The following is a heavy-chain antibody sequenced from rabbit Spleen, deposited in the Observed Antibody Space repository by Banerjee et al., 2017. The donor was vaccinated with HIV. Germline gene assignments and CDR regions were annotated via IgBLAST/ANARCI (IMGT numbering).Heavy chain of an antibody. CDR3: ARGSATMTMVITGYYLGL. CDR2: IDPIFSNT. D-gene: IGHD2-1*01. V-gene: IGHV1S47*01. Sequence: QEQLVESGGGLVQPGGSLKLSCKASGFDFSNYGVTWVRQAPGKGLEWIGYIDPIFSNTYYANWVNGRFTISSHNAQNTLYLQLNSLTAADTATYICARGSATMTMVITGYYLGLWGPGTLVTVS. CDR1: GFDFSNYG. J-gene: IGHJ6*01.